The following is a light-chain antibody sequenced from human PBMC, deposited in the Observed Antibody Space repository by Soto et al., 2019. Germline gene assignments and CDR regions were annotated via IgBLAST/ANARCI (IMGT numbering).Light chain of an antibody. CDR1: SSDVGSYNR. Sequence: QSVLTQPPSVSGSPGQSVTISCTGTSSDVGSYNRVSWYQQPPGTAPKLIIYDVSNRPSGVPDRFFGYKSGNTASLTISGLQAEDEADYYCSSFTSSNTLVFGGGTKLTVL. CDR3: SSFTSSNTLV. V-gene: IGLV2-18*02. J-gene: IGLJ3*02. CDR2: DVS.